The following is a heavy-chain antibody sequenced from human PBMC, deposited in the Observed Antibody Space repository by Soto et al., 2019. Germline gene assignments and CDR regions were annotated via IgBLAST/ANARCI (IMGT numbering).Heavy chain of an antibody. CDR3: ARDLEYYDFWSGPPYYYYYGMDV. J-gene: IGHJ6*02. Sequence: GGSLRLSCAASGFTFSSYAMHWVRQAPGKGLEWVAVISYDGSNKYYADPVKGRFTISRDNSKNTLYLQMNSLRAEDTAVYYCARDLEYYDFWSGPPYYYYYGMDVWGQGTTVTVS. CDR1: GFTFSSYA. V-gene: IGHV3-30-3*01. D-gene: IGHD3-3*01. CDR2: ISYDGSNK.